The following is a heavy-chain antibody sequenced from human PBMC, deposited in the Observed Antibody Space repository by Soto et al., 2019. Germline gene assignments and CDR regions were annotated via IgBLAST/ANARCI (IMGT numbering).Heavy chain of an antibody. CDR3: VRVKVGDLFRFNWFFDL. J-gene: IGHJ2*01. V-gene: IGHV4-30-2*01. CDR1: GGSISSGNFS. Sequence: SETLSLTCTVSGGSISSGNFSWSWIRQKQKKSQEWIGYIFHSGATFYNSSLKTRDTISVDRPKNQFSLKLRSVSEADTAVYYCVRVKVGDLFRFNWFFDLWGRGTLVTVSS. CDR2: IFHSGAT. D-gene: IGHD3-3*01.